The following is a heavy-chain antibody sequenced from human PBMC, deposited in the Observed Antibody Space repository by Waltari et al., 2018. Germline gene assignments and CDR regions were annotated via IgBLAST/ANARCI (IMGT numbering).Heavy chain of an antibody. J-gene: IGHJ4*02. D-gene: IGHD2-15*01. CDR2: IYISGTT. V-gene: IGHV4-4*07. CDR1: GGSLSSPW. CDR3: ARQATSWSGFDY. Sequence: QLQESGPRLVKPSETLSLTCSVSGGSLSSPWWSWIRQPAGKGLEWIGRIYISGTTNKNPSLESRITVSLDTPKNQFSLKLTSESAADTAVYYCARQATSWSGFDYWGPGIQVTVSS.